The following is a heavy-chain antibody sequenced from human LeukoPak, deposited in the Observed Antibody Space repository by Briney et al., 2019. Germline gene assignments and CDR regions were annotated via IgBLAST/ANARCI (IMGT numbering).Heavy chain of an antibody. J-gene: IGHJ6*03. CDR1: GYTFTSYG. D-gene: IGHD2-15*01. Sequence: ASVKVSRKASGYTFTSYGISWVRQAPGQGLEWMGWISAYNGNTNYAQKLQGRVTMTTDTSTSTAYMELRSLRSDDTAVYYCARRVAASDYYYYYYMDVWGKGTTVTVSS. V-gene: IGHV1-18*01. CDR2: ISAYNGNT. CDR3: ARRVAASDYYYYYYMDV.